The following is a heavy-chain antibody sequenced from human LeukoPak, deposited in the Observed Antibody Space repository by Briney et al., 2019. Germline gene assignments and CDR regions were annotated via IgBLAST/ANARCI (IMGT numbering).Heavy chain of an antibody. V-gene: IGHV5-51*01. J-gene: IGHJ2*01. D-gene: IGHD2-2*01. CDR1: GYSFTSYW. Sequence: GESLKISCKGSGYSFTSYWIGWVRQMPGKGLEWMGIIYPGDSDTRYSPSFQGQVTISADKSISTAYLQWSSLKASDTAMYYCARRYCSSTSCATGRYWYFDLWGRGTLVTVSS. CDR2: IYPGDSDT. CDR3: ARRYCSSTSCATGRYWYFDL.